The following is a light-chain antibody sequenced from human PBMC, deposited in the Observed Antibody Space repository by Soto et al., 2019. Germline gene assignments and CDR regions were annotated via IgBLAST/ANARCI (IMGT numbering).Light chain of an antibody. CDR2: LGS. J-gene: IGKJ1*01. V-gene: IGKV2-28*01. CDR1: QSLLHSNGYNY. CDR3: MQGLQTPWT. Sequence: DIVMTQSPLSLPVTPGEPASISCRSSQSLLHSNGYNYLDWYLQKPGQSPQLLIYLGSNRASGVPDRFSDSGSGTDFTLKISRVEAEDVGFYFCMQGLQTPWTFGQGTKVEI.